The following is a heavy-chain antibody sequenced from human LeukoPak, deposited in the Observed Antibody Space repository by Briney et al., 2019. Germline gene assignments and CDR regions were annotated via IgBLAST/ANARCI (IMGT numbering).Heavy chain of an antibody. CDR1: GFTFSSYA. Sequence: GGSLRLSCAASGFTFSSYAMHWVRQAPGKGLEWVAVISYDGSNKYYADSVKGRFTISRDNSKNTLYLQMNSLRAEDTAVYYCAKPRAYFYFDYWGQGTLVTVSS. CDR3: AKPRAYFYFDY. V-gene: IGHV3-30*04. CDR2: ISYDGSNK. J-gene: IGHJ4*02. D-gene: IGHD3-16*01.